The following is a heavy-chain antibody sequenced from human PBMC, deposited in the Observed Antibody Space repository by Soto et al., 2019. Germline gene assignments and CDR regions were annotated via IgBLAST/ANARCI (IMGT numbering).Heavy chain of an antibody. J-gene: IGHJ5*02. CDR3: ASLYSSSWFDP. Sequence: QVQLVQSGAEVKKPGSSVKVSYKASGGTFSSYAISWVRQAPGQGLEWMGGIIPIFGTANYAQKFQGRVTITADESTSTAYMELSILRSEDTAVYYCASLYSSSWFDPWGQGTLVTVSS. D-gene: IGHD6-13*01. CDR1: GGTFSSYA. V-gene: IGHV1-69*01. CDR2: IIPIFGTA.